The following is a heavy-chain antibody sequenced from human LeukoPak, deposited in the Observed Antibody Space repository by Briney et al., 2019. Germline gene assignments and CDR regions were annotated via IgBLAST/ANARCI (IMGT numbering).Heavy chain of an antibody. V-gene: IGHV3-30*02. D-gene: IGHD4-11*01. CDR3: AKDLMDFCNYGRGYWFDP. CDR2: IRYDGNNK. J-gene: IGHJ5*02. CDR1: GFTFSSYG. Sequence: QPGGSLRLSCAASGFTFSSYGMHWVRQAPGKGLEWVAFIRYDGNNKYYADSVKGRFTISRDNSKNTLYLQMNSLRAEDTAVYYCAKDLMDFCNYGRGYWFDPWGQGTLVTVSS.